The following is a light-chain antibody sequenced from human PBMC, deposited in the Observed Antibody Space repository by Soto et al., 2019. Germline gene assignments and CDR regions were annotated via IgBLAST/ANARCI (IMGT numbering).Light chain of an antibody. CDR2: GAS. Sequence: EIVLTQSPVTRSLSPGERATLSCRASQSVSNNFLAWYQQKPGQAPRLFIYGASSRATGIPDRFSGSGSGTDFTLTIGRLEPEDFAVYYCHQYSSSPLTFGGGTKVDIK. J-gene: IGKJ4*01. CDR1: QSVSNNF. V-gene: IGKV3-20*01. CDR3: HQYSSSPLT.